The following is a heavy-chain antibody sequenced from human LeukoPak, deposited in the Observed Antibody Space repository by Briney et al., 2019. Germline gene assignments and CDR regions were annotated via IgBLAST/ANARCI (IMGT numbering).Heavy chain of an antibody. CDR1: GFTFSSYS. CDR2: ISYDGSSK. V-gene: IGHV3-30-3*01. J-gene: IGHJ3*02. Sequence: GGSLRLSCAASGFTFSSYSMHWVRQAPGKGLEWVAVISYDGSSKYYADSVKVRSTISRDSSKNTLYLQMNNLRAEDTAVYYCARGLHRSGWSTAFDIWGQGTMVTVSP. CDR3: ARGLHRSGWSTAFDI. D-gene: IGHD6-19*01.